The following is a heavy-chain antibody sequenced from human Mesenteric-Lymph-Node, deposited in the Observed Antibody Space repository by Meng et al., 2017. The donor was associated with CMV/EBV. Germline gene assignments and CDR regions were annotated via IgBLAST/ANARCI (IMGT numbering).Heavy chain of an antibody. V-gene: IGHV3-7*01. CDR1: GFTFSSYW. J-gene: IGHJ4*02. CDR2: IKQDGSEK. Sequence: GESLKISCAASGFTFSSYWMSWVRQAPGKGLEWVANIKQDGSEKYYVDSVKGRFTISRDNAKNSLYLQMNSLRAEDTAVYYCASSNWNPYYFDYWGQGTLVTVSS. D-gene: IGHD1-20*01. CDR3: ASSNWNPYYFDY.